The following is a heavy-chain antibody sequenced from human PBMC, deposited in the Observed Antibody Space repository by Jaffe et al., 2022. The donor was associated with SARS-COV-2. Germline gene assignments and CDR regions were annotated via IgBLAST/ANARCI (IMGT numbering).Heavy chain of an antibody. CDR1: GASISSSY. D-gene: IGHD1-1*01. CDR2: VYHNGNT. CDR3: VSYNRDSDKYCLNY. Sequence: QVQLQESGPGLVKPSETLSLTCTVSGASISSSYWSWIRQPPGKRMEWIGYVYHNGNTNYNPSYTSRVTMSIDTSKNQFSLKLSSVTAADTAVYYCVSYNRDSDKYCLNYWGQGILVTVSS. J-gene: IGHJ4*02. V-gene: IGHV4-4*08.